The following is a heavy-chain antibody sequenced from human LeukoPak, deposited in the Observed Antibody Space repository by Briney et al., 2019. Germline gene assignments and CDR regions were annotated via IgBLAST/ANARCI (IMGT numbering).Heavy chain of an antibody. D-gene: IGHD5-18*01. J-gene: IGHJ6*03. CDR3: ARVVEEWIQLWLPTYYYYYYMDV. V-gene: IGHV1-18*01. CDR1: GYTFTSYG. CDR2: ISAYNGNT. Sequence: ASVKVSCKASGYTFTSYGISWVRQAPGQGLEWVGWISAYNGNTNYAQKLQGRVTMTTDTSTSTAYMELRSLRSDDTAVYYCARVVEEWIQLWLPTYYYYYYMDVWGKGTTVTVSS.